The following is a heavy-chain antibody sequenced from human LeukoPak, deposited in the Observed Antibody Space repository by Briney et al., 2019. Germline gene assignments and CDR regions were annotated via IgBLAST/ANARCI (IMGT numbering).Heavy chain of an antibody. Sequence: SETLSLTCAVDGGSYSGYYWSWIRQPPGKGLEWVGEILYTGSTNYKSSLKSRVTISGDTSKNQISLKLTSVTAADTALYYCARGRPGTGKYYFDLWGGGTPVTVSS. J-gene: IGHJ2*01. CDR2: ILYTGST. CDR1: GGSYSGYY. V-gene: IGHV4-34*01. CDR3: ARGRPGTGKYYFDL. D-gene: IGHD1-1*01.